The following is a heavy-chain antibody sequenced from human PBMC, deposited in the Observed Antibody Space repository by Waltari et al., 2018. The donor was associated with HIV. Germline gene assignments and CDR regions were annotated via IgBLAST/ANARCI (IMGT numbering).Heavy chain of an antibody. J-gene: IGHJ4*02. CDR1: GFTFSSYW. CDR2: IEEEGCEK. CDR3: ARGGFYGSGSKVN. V-gene: IGHV3-7*04. D-gene: IGHD3-10*01. Sequence: EVQLVESGGGLVQPGGSLRLSCAASGFTFSSYWMSWVRQAPGKGVEWVANIEEEGCEKDYVGSVKVRYTISGDKAENSLYLQRNSLRAEDTAVYYWARGGFYGSGSKVNWGQGTLVTVSS.